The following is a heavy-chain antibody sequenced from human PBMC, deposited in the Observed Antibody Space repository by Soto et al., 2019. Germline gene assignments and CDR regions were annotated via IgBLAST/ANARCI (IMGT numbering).Heavy chain of an antibody. J-gene: IGHJ6*02. D-gene: IGHD4-17*01. V-gene: IGHV4-34*01. CDR2: INHSGST. CDR3: ARGQDYGGTIYYYYGMDG. Sequence: QVQLQQWGAGLLKPSETLSLTCAVYGGSFCGYYWIWIRQPPGKGLEWIGEINHSGSTNYNPSLKSRVTISVDTSKNQFSLKLSSVTAADTAVYYCARGQDYGGTIYYYYGMDGWGQGTTVTVSS. CDR1: GGSFCGYY.